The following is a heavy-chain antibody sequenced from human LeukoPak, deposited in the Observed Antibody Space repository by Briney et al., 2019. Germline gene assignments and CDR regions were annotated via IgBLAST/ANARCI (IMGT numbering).Heavy chain of an antibody. CDR1: GFTFSDYY. CDR3: AREGYGLGSYLPYGMDV. Sequence: PGGSLRLSCVVSGFTFSDYYMSWIRQAPGKGLEWLSYISGSGTTIDYADSVKGRFTISRDNAKNSLYLQMNSLRAEDTAVYYCAREGYGLGSYLPYGMDVWGQGTTVTVSS. J-gene: IGHJ6*02. V-gene: IGHV3-11*04. D-gene: IGHD3-10*01. CDR2: ISGSGTTI.